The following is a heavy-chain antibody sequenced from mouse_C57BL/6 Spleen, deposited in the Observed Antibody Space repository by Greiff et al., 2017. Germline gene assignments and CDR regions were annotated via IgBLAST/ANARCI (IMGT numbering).Heavy chain of an antibody. J-gene: IGHJ4*01. CDR1: GYTFTSYW. Sequence: QVQLQQPGAELVKPGASVKLSCKASGYTFTSYWMQWVKQRPGQGLEWIGEIDPSDSYTNYNQKFKGKATLTVDTSSSTAYMQLSSLTSEDSAVYYCARLSYYGNYAMDYWGQGTSVTVSS. V-gene: IGHV1-50*01. CDR3: ARLSYYGNYAMDY. CDR2: IDPSDSYT. D-gene: IGHD1-1*01.